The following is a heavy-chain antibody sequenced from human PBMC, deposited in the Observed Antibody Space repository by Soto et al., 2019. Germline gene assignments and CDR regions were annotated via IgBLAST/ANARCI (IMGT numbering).Heavy chain of an antibody. CDR2: ISTSSSTI. CDR3: AGADWARAVAGDY. D-gene: IGHD6-19*01. CDR1: GFPFSRYN. J-gene: IGHJ4*02. Sequence: EVQLVESGGTLDQPGGSLRLSCPASGFPFSRYNMNWVRQAPGMGLEWVTLISTSSSTITYEAPVKARFTISSDNAKNSVYLQMNRLRDDVTAVYYCAGADWARAVAGDYWGQGTLVTVSS. V-gene: IGHV3-48*02.